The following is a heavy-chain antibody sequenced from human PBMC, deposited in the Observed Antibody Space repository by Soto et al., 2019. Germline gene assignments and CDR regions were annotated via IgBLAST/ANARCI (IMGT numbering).Heavy chain of an antibody. CDR2: VSMDSDTI. CDR1: GFDFSTYS. Sequence: GGSLRLSCKASGFDFSTYSMNWVRQAPGKGLEWIAYVSMDSDTIHYADSVRGRFTISRDDPENSLYLQMNSLRDEDTATYYCARLYYDYVWGQGTTVTVSS. J-gene: IGHJ6*02. V-gene: IGHV3-48*02. CDR3: ARLYYDYV. D-gene: IGHD3-3*01.